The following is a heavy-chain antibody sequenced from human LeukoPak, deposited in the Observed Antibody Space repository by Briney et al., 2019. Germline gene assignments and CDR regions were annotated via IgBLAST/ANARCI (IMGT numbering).Heavy chain of an antibody. D-gene: IGHD2-2*01. J-gene: IGHJ4*02. Sequence: SETLSLTCTVSGGSISSHYWSWIRQPPGKGLEWIGYIYYSGGTDYNPSLKSRVTISVDTSKNQFSLKLSSVTAADTAVYYCARHGPSDCRRTSCPFDGWGQGTLVTVSS. CDR2: IYYSGGT. CDR3: ARHGPSDCRRTSCPFDG. V-gene: IGHV4-59*08. CDR1: GGSISSHY.